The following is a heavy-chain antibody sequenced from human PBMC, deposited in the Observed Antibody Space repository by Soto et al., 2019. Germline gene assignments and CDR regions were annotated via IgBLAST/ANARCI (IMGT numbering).Heavy chain of an antibody. D-gene: IGHD6-19*01. CDR3: ARDGYRSGWYGGGDY. CDR1: GFTFSSYG. Sequence: QVQLVESGGGVVQPGRSLRLSCAASGFTFSSYGMHWVRQAPGKGLEWVAVIWYDGSNKYYADSVKGRFTISRDNSKNAMYLQMNGVRGEDTAVYYCARDGYRSGWYGGGDYWGQGTLVTVSS. J-gene: IGHJ4*02. CDR2: IWYDGSNK. V-gene: IGHV3-33*01.